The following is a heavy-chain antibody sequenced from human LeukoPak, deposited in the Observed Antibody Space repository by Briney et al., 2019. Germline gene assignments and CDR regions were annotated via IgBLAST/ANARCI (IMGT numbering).Heavy chain of an antibody. CDR1: GFTFSSDA. V-gene: IGHV3-23*01. D-gene: IGHD3-9*01. J-gene: IGHJ4*02. CDR3: AKGFYDILTGYYTPFDY. CDR2: ISGSGGST. Sequence: GGSLRLSCAASGFTFSSDAMSWGRQAPEKGLEWVSAISGSGGSTYYADSVKGRFTISRDNSKNTLYLQMNSLRAEDTAVYYCAKGFYDILTGYYTPFDYWGQGTLVTVSS.